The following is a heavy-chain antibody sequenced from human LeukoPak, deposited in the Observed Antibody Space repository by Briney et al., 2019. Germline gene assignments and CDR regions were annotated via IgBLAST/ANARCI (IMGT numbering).Heavy chain of an antibody. Sequence: ASVKVSCKASGYTFSSHKMHWVRQAPGQGLEWMGIISPSSGSRIYAQRFQGRVTLTSDTSTSTFYMELSSLRSEDTAVYQCARDTDWALDYWGQGTLVTVSS. CDR1: GYTFSSHK. CDR3: ARDTDWALDY. CDR2: ISPSSGSR. D-gene: IGHD3-9*01. V-gene: IGHV1-46*01. J-gene: IGHJ4*02.